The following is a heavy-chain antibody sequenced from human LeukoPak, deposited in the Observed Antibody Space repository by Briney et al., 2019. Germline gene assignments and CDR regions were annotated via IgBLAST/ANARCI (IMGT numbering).Heavy chain of an antibody. Sequence: TSETLSLTCTVSGGSISSYYWSWIRQPPGKGLEWIGYIYYSGSTNYNPSLKSRVTISADTSKNQFSLKLSSVTAADTAVYYCARGGYSSVDCWGQGTLVTVSS. J-gene: IGHJ4*02. CDR2: IYYSGST. V-gene: IGHV4-59*01. CDR1: GGSISSYY. D-gene: IGHD3-10*01. CDR3: ARGGYSSVDC.